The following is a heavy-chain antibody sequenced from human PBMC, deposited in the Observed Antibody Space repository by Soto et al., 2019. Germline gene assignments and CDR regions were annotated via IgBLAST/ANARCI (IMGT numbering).Heavy chain of an antibody. V-gene: IGHV3-21*01. Sequence: PGGSLRLSCAASGFTFSSYSMNWVRQAPGKGLEWVSSISSSSSYIYYADSVKGRFTISRDNAKNTLYLQMNTLRAEDTAVYYCARVLKSSGWDNDVFDIWGQGTMVTVSS. J-gene: IGHJ3*02. CDR3: ARVLKSSGWDNDVFDI. CDR1: GFTFSSYS. CDR2: ISSSSSYI. D-gene: IGHD6-19*01.